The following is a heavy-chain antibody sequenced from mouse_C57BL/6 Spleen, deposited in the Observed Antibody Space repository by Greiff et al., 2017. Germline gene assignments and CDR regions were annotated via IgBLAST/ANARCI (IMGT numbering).Heavy chain of an antibody. V-gene: IGHV1-5*01. D-gene: IGHD5-5*01. CDR1: GYTFTSYW. CDR3: TRRGIYLYYFDY. J-gene: IGHJ2*01. Sequence: VQLQQSGTVLARPGASVKMSCKTSGYTFTSYWMHWVKQRPGQGLEWIGAIYPGNSDTSYNQKFKGKAKLTAVTSASTAYKELSSLTNEDSAVYYCTRRGIYLYYFDYWGQGTTLTVSS. CDR2: IYPGNSDT.